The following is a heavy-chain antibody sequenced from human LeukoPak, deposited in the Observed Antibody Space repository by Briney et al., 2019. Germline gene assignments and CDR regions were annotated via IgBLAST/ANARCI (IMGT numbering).Heavy chain of an antibody. Sequence: PSETLSLTCAVYGGSFSGYYWSWIRQPPGKGLEWIGEINHSGSTNYNPSLKSRVTISVDTSKNQFSLKLSSVTAADTAVYYCARALKATTIPLYYYYYGMDVWGQGTTVTVSS. D-gene: IGHD2-21*02. CDR3: ARALKATTIPLYYYYYGMDV. CDR1: GGSFSGYY. CDR2: INHSGST. J-gene: IGHJ6*02. V-gene: IGHV4-34*01.